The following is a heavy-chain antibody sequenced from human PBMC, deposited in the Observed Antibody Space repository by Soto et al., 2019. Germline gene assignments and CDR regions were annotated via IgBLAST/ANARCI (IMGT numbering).Heavy chain of an antibody. J-gene: IGHJ6*02. CDR1: GFTFSSYS. V-gene: IGHV3-21*01. D-gene: IGHD3-16*02. CDR2: ISSSSSYI. CDR3: ARDRWGRSTFGGVIVSQGMDV. Sequence: EVQLVESGGGLVKPGGSLRLSCAASGFTFSSYSMNWVRQAPGKGLEWVSSISSSSSYIYYADSVKGRFTISRDNAKNSLYLQMNSLRAEDTAVYYCARDRWGRSTFGGVIVSQGMDVWGQGTTVAVSS.